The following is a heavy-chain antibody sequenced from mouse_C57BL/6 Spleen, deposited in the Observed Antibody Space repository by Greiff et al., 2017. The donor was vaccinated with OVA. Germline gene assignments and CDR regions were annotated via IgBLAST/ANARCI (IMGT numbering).Heavy chain of an antibody. V-gene: IGHV14-4*01. J-gene: IGHJ3*01. CDR1: GFNIKDDY. CDR2: FDPENGDT. D-gene: IGHD2-2*01. Sequence: SGAELVRPGASVKLSCTAFGFNIKDDYMPWGKQRPEQGLEWIGWFDPENGDTDYASKFQGKATITADTSSSTAYLQLSSLTSEDTAVYYCTTPPGSWFAYWGQGTLVTVSA. CDR3: TTPPGSWFAY.